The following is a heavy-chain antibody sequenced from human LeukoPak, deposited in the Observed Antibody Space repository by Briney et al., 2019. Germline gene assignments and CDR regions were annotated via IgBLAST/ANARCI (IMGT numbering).Heavy chain of an antibody. CDR1: GFTFSSYS. J-gene: IGHJ3*02. CDR2: ISSSSSVI. CDR3: ARGGSGATRGDTFDI. V-gene: IGHV3-21*01. Sequence: GGSLRLSCGASGFTFSSYSINWVRQAPGRGLEWVSSISSSSSVIFYSDSVKGRFTISRDNAKNSLYLQMNSLRAEDTAVYYCARGGSGATRGDTFDIWGQGTMVTVSS. D-gene: IGHD3-16*01.